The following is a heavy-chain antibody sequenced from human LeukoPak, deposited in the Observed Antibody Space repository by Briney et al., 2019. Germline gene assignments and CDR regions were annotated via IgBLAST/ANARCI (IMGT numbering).Heavy chain of an antibody. D-gene: IGHD5-12*01. CDR1: GFTFSSYA. V-gene: IGHV3-23*01. CDR2: ISGSGGNT. J-gene: IGHJ6*02. CDR3: AKGVGYGGMDV. Sequence: PGGSLRLSCAASGFTFSSYAMSWVRQAPGKGREWVSPISGSGGNTYYADSVKGRLTISRDNSKHTLYLQMDSLRAEDTAVYYCAKGVGYGGMDVWGQGTTVTVSS.